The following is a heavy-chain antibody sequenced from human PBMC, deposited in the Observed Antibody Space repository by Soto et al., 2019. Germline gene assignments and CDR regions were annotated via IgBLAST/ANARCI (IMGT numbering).Heavy chain of an antibody. D-gene: IGHD3-22*01. CDR3: VKGPALYDSSSFDF. CDR2: ISDNGDTT. CDR1: GFPFSSYG. V-gene: IGHV3-64D*06. Sequence: GGSLRLSCSASGFPFSSYGMHWVRQAPGKGLDYVSAISDNGDTTYHADFVKGRFTISRDNSKNTLYLQMSSLRADDTAVYYCVKGPALYDSSSFDFWGQGTQVTVS. J-gene: IGHJ4*02.